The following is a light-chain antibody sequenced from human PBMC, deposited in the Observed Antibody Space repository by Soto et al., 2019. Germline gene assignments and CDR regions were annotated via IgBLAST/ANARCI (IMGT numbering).Light chain of an antibody. CDR2: GAS. CDR1: QSVSSYY. J-gene: IGKJ1*01. Sequence: EIVLTQSPGTLSLSPGERATLSCRASQSVSSYYVAWYQQKPGQAPRLLIYGASSRATGIPDRFSGSGSGTDFTLTISRLEPEDFAVYYCQQYGTSPPCTFGQGTKLEIK. CDR3: QQYGTSPPCT. V-gene: IGKV3-20*01.